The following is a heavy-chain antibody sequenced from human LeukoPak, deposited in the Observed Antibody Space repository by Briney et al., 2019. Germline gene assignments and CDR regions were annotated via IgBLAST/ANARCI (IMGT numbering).Heavy chain of an antibody. V-gene: IGHV4-59*01. Sequence: SETLSLTCTVSGGSISSYYWSWIRQPPGKGLEWIGYIYYSGSTNYNPSLKSRVTISVDTSKNQFSLKLSSVTAADTAVYYCARDSYSSGWCGSGSDGFDYWGQGTLVTVSS. D-gene: IGHD6-19*01. J-gene: IGHJ4*02. CDR2: IYYSGST. CDR1: GGSISSYY. CDR3: ARDSYSSGWCGSGSDGFDY.